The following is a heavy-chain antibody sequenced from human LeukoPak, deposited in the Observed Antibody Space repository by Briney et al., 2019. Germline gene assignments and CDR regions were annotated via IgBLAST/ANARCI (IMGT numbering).Heavy chain of an antibody. CDR2: ISAYNGNT. Sequence: ASVKVSCKTSGYTFTTYGISWVRQAPGQGLEWMGWISAYNGNTKYPQKFQGRVTITRDTSASTAYMELSSLRSEDTAVYYCARDFLYCSGGSCYRHFDYWGQGTLVTVSS. CDR3: ARDFLYCSGGSCYRHFDY. V-gene: IGHV1-18*01. D-gene: IGHD2-15*01. CDR1: GYTFTTYG. J-gene: IGHJ4*02.